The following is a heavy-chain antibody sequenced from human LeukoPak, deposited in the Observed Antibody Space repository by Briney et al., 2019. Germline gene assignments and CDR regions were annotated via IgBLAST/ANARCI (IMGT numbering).Heavy chain of an antibody. Sequence: ASVKVSCKASGYTFTSYYMHWVRQAPGQGLEWMGIINPSGGSTSYAQKFQGGVTMTRDTSTSTVYMELSSLRSEDTAVYYCARAHGGVNFFGYWGQGTLVTVSS. V-gene: IGHV1-46*01. CDR1: GYTFTSYY. CDR3: ARAHGGVNFFGY. D-gene: IGHD3-16*01. J-gene: IGHJ4*02. CDR2: INPSGGST.